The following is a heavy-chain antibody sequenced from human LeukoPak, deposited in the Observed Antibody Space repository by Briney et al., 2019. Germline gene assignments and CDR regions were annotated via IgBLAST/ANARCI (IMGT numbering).Heavy chain of an antibody. CDR2: IYTSGST. V-gene: IGHV4-4*07. CDR1: GGSISSYY. J-gene: IGHJ6*03. D-gene: IGHD2-2*01. Sequence: KASETLSLTCTVSGGSISSYYWSWIRQPAGKGLEWIGRIYTSGSTNYNPSLKSRVTMSVDTSKNQFSLKLSSVTAADTAVYYCAGWTGVPAASFNYYYYMDVWGKGTTVTVSS. CDR3: AGWTGVPAASFNYYYYMDV.